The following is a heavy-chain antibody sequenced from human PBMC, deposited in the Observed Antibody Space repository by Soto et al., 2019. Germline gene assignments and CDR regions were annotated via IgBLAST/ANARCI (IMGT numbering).Heavy chain of an antibody. CDR2: IYYSGST. V-gene: IGHV4-39*01. CDR3: ARLRYDGSGNYVVYAI. Sequence: SETLSLTCTVSGGSISSSSYYWGWIRQPPGKGLEWIGSIYYSGSTYYNPSLKSRVTISVDTSKNQFSLKLSSVTAADTAVYYCARLRYDGSGNYVVYAIWGQGTMVT. CDR1: GGSISSSSYY. J-gene: IGHJ3*02. D-gene: IGHD3-10*01.